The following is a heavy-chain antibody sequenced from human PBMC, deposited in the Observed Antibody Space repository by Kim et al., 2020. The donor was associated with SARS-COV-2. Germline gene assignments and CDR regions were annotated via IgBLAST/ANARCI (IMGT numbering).Heavy chain of an antibody. V-gene: IGHV3-23*01. CDR3: ARLIARDGDYGPYTFDH. Sequence: GGSLRLSCAAYGITFSSYAMSWVRQAPGKGLEWVSAISGSGGSTYYADSVKGRFTISRDNSKKTLSLQMNRLRAEEADVYYGARLIARDGDYGPYTFDH. CDR1: GITFSSYA. D-gene: IGHD4-17*01. J-gene: IGHJ4*01. CDR2: ISGSGGST.